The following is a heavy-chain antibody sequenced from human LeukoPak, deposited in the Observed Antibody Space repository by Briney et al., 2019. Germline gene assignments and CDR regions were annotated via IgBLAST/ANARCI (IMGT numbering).Heavy chain of an antibody. CDR1: GFTFNRYW. V-gene: IGHV3-74*01. Sequence: PGRSLRLSCAGSGFTFNRYWMHWVRQAPGKGLVWVARINSEASDTTYADSVRRRFVISRDNTKYTLHLQMNSLRAEDTAVYYCAKNGPGFDYYDYWGQGALVTVSS. J-gene: IGHJ4*02. CDR3: AKNGPGFDYYDY. CDR2: INSEASDT. D-gene: IGHD3-10*01.